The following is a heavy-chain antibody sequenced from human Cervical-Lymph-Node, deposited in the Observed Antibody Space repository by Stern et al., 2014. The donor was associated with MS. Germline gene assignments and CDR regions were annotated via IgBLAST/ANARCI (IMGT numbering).Heavy chain of an antibody. J-gene: IGHJ6*02. V-gene: IGHV1-69*01. D-gene: IGHD1-1*01. CDR3: ARDEIGQTTTHYYYYGMDV. CDR2: IIPIFGVA. Sequence: EQLLQSGAEVKKPGSSVKVSCMASGGTFSSQAISWVRQAPGQGLEWLGGIIPIFGVAHYAQKLQGRVTITADESTSTAYMELRSLRSEDTAVYYCARDEIGQTTTHYYYYGMDVWGQGTTVTVSS. CDR1: GGTFSSQA.